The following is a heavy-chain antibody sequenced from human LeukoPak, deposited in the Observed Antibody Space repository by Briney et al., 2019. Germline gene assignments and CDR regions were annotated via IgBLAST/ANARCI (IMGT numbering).Heavy chain of an antibody. Sequence: KPSETPSLTCAVSGGSISSGGYSWSWIRQPPGKGLEWIGYIYHSGSTYYNPSLKSRVTISVDRSKNQFSLKLSSVTAADTAVYYCARAGDSSGWSHYFDYWGQGTLVTVSS. V-gene: IGHV4-30-2*01. D-gene: IGHD6-19*01. CDR2: IYHSGST. CDR1: GGSISSGGYS. J-gene: IGHJ4*02. CDR3: ARAGDSSGWSHYFDY.